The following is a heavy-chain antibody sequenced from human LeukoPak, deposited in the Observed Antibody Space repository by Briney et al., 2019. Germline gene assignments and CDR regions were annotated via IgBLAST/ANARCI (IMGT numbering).Heavy chain of an antibody. CDR3: ATLTQSL. V-gene: IGHV1-2*02. CDR2: INPNSGGT. J-gene: IGHJ4*02. D-gene: IGHD1-14*01. CDR1: GYIFTGYY. Sequence: ASVKVSCKASGYIFTGYYMHWVRQAPGQGLEWMGWINPNSGGTKYAQKFQGRVTMSRDTSISTAYMELSRLRSDDTAVYYCATLTQSLWGQGTLVTVSS.